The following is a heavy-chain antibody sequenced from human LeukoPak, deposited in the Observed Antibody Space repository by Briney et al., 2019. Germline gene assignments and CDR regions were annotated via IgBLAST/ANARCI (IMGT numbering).Heavy chain of an antibody. D-gene: IGHD2-2*01. V-gene: IGHV3-7*01. Sequence: PGGSLRLSCAVSGFTFSNYWMSWVRQAPGKGLEWVANIKHDGSEKYYVDSEKGRFTISRDNAKNSLYLQMDSLRAEDSAVYYCARMLSTSSHDSWGQGTLVTVSS. CDR3: ARMLSTSSHDS. J-gene: IGHJ4*02. CDR2: IKHDGSEK. CDR1: GFTFSNYW.